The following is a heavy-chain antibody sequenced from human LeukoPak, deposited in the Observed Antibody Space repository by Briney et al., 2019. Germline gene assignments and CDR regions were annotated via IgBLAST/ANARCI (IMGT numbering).Heavy chain of an antibody. CDR1: GFSFSDYG. CDR2: ISYDGSKK. J-gene: IGHJ4*02. D-gene: IGHD1-26*01. Sequence: PGRSLRLSCAASGFSFSDYGVHWVRQAPGEGLEWVAHISYDGSKKYYADSVTGRFTISRDNSKNTVSLQMNSLRAEDTAVYYCARDLSGSYSCDRWGQGTLVTVSS. CDR3: ARDLSGSYSCDR. V-gene: IGHV3-30*03.